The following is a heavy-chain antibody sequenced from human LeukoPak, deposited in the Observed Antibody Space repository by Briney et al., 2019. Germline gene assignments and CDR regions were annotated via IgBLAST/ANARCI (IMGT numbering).Heavy chain of an antibody. V-gene: IGHV3-23*01. J-gene: IGHJ6*03. CDR3: ARDTSAWWYHRTYMNV. D-gene: IGHD2-15*01. CDR2: ISGSGDKT. Sequence: GGSLRLSCAASGFTFSDYAMSWVRQAPGGGLEWVSAISGSGDKTFHANSVKGRFTTSRDNSKNTLSLQMSSLRVEDSAVYFCARDTSAWWYHRTYMNVWGTGTTVTVSS. CDR1: GFTFSDYA.